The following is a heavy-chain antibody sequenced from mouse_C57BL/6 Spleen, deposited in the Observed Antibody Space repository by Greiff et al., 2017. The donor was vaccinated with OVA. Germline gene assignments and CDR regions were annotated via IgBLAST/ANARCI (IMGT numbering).Heavy chain of an antibody. V-gene: IGHV1-18*01. Sequence: EVQLQQSGPELVKPGASVKIPCKASGYTFTDYNMDWVKQSHGKSLEWIGDINPNNGGTIYNQKFKGKATLTVDKSSSTAYMALRSLTSEDTAVYYCARGSISALVAKGGYFDVWGTGTTVTVSS. CDR3: ARGSISALVAKGGYFDV. D-gene: IGHD1-1*01. CDR1: GYTFTDYN. J-gene: IGHJ1*03. CDR2: INPNNGGT.